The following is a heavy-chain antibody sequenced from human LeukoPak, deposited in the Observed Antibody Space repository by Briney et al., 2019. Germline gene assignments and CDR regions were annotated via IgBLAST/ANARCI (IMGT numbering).Heavy chain of an antibody. Sequence: PGGSLRLSCAASGFTFISYSLNCVRQAPGKGREGVSYISSSSSPLYYADSVEGRFTIYRDNAKNSLYLQMNSLRAEDTSVYYCARDYYDFWSCYYSYYYYYMDVWGKGTTVTVSS. CDR2: ISSSSSPL. D-gene: IGHD3-3*01. CDR3: ARDYYDFWSCYYSYYYYYMDV. V-gene: IGHV3-48*04. CDR1: GFTFISYS. J-gene: IGHJ6*03.